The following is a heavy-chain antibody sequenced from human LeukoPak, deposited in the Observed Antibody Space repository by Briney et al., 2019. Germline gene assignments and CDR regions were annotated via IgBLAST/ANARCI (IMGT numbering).Heavy chain of an antibody. CDR1: GGTFSSYA. CDR3: ARDLLGDYYDSSGYHAFDI. D-gene: IGHD3-22*01. CDR2: IIPILGIA. V-gene: IGHV1-69*04. J-gene: IGHJ3*02. Sequence: GASVKVSCKASGGTFSSYAISWVRQAPGQGLEWMGRIIPILGIANYAQKFQGRVTITADKSTSTAYMELSSLRSEDTAVYYCARDLLGDYYDSSGYHAFDIWGQGTMVTVSS.